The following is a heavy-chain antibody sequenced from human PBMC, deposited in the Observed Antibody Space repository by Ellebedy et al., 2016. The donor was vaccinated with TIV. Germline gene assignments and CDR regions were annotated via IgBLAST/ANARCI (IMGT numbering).Heavy chain of an antibody. CDR1: GFTFSSYG. D-gene: IGHD2-15*01. Sequence: GESLKISCAASGFTFSSYGMHWVRQAPGKGMEWVAVIWYDGSNKYYADSVKGRFTISRDNSKNTLYLQMNSLRAEDTAVYYCARDYVVVVAAIYYYYGMDVWGQGTTVTVSS. J-gene: IGHJ6*02. CDR2: IWYDGSNK. CDR3: ARDYVVVVAAIYYYYGMDV. V-gene: IGHV3-33*01.